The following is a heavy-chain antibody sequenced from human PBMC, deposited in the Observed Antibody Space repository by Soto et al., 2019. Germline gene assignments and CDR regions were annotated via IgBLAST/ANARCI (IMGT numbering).Heavy chain of an antibody. Sequence: GGPVKVSFKASCYTFSRYCISWGRPAPGQGLEWMGWISAYNGYTNYAQKVQGRVTMTTDTSTSTAYMELRSLRSDDTAVYYCATVHMVGAAYNWLDPWGQGTLVTVSS. CDR3: ATVHMVGAAYNWLDP. J-gene: IGHJ5*02. CDR1: CYTFSRYC. V-gene: IGHV1-18*01. CDR2: ISAYNGYT. D-gene: IGHD1-26*01.